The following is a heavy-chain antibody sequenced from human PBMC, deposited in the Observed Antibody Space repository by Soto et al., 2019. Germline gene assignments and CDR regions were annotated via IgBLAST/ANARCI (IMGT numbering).Heavy chain of an antibody. V-gene: IGHV1-8*01. CDR2: MDPNSGST. CDR1: GYTFTTYD. D-gene: IGHD3-3*01. CDR3: ARKRKFDFWRKGLDV. Sequence: QAQLVQSGAEVRKPGASVKVSCKASGYTFTTYDINWVRQAPGQGLEWLGWMDPNSGSTGYAQNFQGRITMTRNSSRNTAHMELSSLQSEDTAVYYCARKRKFDFWRKGLDVWGQGTTVTVSS. J-gene: IGHJ6*02.